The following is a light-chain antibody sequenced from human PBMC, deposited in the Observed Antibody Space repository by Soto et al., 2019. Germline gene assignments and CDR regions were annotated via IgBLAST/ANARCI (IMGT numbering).Light chain of an antibody. CDR1: SSDVGAYDH. J-gene: IGLJ2*01. CDR3: TSYAGSDNVV. CDR2: DVN. V-gene: IGLV2-8*01. Sequence: QSVLTQPPSASGSPGQSVTISCTGTSSDVGAYDHVCWYQQHPGKAPKLIIYDVNRRPSGVPARFSGSKSGSTASLTVSWLQAEDEADYYCTSYAGSDNVVFGGGTKLTVL.